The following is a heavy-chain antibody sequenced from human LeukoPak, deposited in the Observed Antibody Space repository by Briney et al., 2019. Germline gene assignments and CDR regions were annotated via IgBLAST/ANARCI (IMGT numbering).Heavy chain of an antibody. CDR1: GGSISSYC. CDR2: IFTSGRT. CDR3: ATSHDVKTAPYDL. V-gene: IGHV4-4*09. D-gene: IGHD2-21*01. Sequence: SETLSLTCTVSGGSISSYCWSWVRQSPGKGLEWIGYIFTSGRTDYNPSLKSRVTMSVDTSKNQLSMELRFLTAADTAVYYCATSHDVKTAPYDLWGQGTLVTVSS. J-gene: IGHJ5*02.